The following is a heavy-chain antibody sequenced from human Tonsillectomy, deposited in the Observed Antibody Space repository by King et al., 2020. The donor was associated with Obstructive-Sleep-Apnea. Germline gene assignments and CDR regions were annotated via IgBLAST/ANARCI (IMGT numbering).Heavy chain of an antibody. V-gene: IGHV3-30*18. D-gene: IGHD5-24*01. J-gene: IGHJ4*02. CDR1: GFTFNNFG. Sequence: VQLVESGGGVVQPGRSLRLSCAASGFTFNNFGMPWVRQAPGKGLEWVAVISDDGSNTYYADSVKGRFTISRDNSKNTLYLQMNSLRTEDTAVYYCAKSLGDGYNNWGQGTLVTVSS. CDR3: AKSLGDGYNN. CDR2: ISDDGSNT.